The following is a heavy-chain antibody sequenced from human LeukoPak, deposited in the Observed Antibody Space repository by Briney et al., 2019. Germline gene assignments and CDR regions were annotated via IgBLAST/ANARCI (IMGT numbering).Heavy chain of an antibody. Sequence: GGSLRLSCEASGFTFDDFGMTWVRQAPGKGLEWVSGVIWIGGTTGYADSVKGRFTISRDNAKNSLYLQTNRLRAEDTALYYCARGHGINSHLRFALHYMDVWGKGTTVTVSS. D-gene: IGHD4-23*01. J-gene: IGHJ6*03. CDR1: GFTFDDFG. V-gene: IGHV3-20*04. CDR3: ARGHGINSHLRFALHYMDV. CDR2: VIWIGGTT.